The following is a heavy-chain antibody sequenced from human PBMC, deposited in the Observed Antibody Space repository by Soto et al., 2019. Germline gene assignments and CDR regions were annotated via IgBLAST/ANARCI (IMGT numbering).Heavy chain of an antibody. J-gene: IGHJ5*02. CDR3: ARGLSSKGNWFDP. CDR2: IIPILGIA. D-gene: IGHD6-13*01. Sequence: SVKVSCKASGGTFSSYTISWVRQAPGQGLEWMGRIIPILGIANYAQKFQGRVTITADKSTSTAYMELSSLRSEDTAVYYCARGLSSKGNWFDPWGQGTLVTVSS. CDR1: GGTFSSYT. V-gene: IGHV1-69*02.